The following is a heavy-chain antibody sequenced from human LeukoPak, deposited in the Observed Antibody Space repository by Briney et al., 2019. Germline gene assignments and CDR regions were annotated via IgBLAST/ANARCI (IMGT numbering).Heavy chain of an antibody. CDR3: ARRAYYDTSGYYPASGHFDL. CDR2: IYSNGIT. CDR1: GGSIFSYY. J-gene: IGHJ2*01. Sequence: ASETLSLTCTVSGGSIFSYYFNWIRQPPGKGLEWIGYIYSNGITNYNPSLRSRGTISIATSKNQFSLRLRSVTAADTAIYYCARRAYYDTSGYYPASGHFDLWGRGTLVTVS. V-gene: IGHV4-4*08. D-gene: IGHD3-22*01.